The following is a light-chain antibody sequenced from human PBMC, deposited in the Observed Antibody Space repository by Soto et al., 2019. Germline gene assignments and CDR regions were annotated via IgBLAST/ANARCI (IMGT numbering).Light chain of an antibody. Sequence: QSVLTQPASVSGSPGQSITISCTGTSSDVGGFNYVSWYQQHPGKAPKLMIYDVTHRPSGASYRFSGSKSGNTASLTISGLQPEDEADYYCTSYTSSSTYVFGTGTKVTVL. CDR1: SSDVGGFNY. V-gene: IGLV2-14*03. CDR2: DVT. J-gene: IGLJ1*01. CDR3: TSYTSSSTYV.